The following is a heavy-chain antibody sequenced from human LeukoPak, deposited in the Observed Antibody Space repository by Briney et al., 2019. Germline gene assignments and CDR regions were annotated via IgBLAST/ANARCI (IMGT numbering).Heavy chain of an antibody. CDR1: GGFISSSSYY. CDR2: MYYSGST. J-gene: IGHJ3*02. D-gene: IGHD5-24*01. V-gene: IGHV4-39*01. CDR3: ASHRRRDGYNFDAFDI. Sequence: SETLSLTCTVSGGFISSSSYYWGWIRQPPVKGLEWIGSMYYSGSTYYNPSLKSRVTLSVDTSKNQFSLKLSSVTAADTAVYYCASHRRRDGYNFDAFDIWGQGTMVTVSS.